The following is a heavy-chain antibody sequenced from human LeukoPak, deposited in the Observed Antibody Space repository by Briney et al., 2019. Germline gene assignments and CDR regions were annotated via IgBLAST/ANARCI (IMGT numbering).Heavy chain of an antibody. CDR2: INKDADEK. J-gene: IGHJ4*02. CDR1: GFTFSRYW. V-gene: IGHV3-7*01. CDR3: ARSPIVVVPTRRPTYFDH. Sequence: GGSLRLSCTTSGFTFSRYWMSWVRQAPGKGLEWMSNINKDADEKYYVDSVKGRFTISRDNAKNSLYLQMNSLRAENTAVYYCARSPIVVVPTRRPTYFDHWGQGTLVTVSS. D-gene: IGHD2-2*01.